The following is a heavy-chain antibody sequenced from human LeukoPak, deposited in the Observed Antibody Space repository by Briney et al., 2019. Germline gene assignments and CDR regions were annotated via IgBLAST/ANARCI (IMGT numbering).Heavy chain of an antibody. D-gene: IGHD2-8*01. CDR1: GFTFSSYE. V-gene: IGHV3-48*03. CDR3: ARGTNADY. Sequence: GGSLRLSCAASGFTFSSYEMNWVRQAPGKGLEWVSYISGSGTAISYADSVKGRFTISRDNAKNSLFLQMNSQRAEDTAVYYCARGTNADYWGQGTLVTVSS. CDR2: ISGSGTAI. J-gene: IGHJ4*02.